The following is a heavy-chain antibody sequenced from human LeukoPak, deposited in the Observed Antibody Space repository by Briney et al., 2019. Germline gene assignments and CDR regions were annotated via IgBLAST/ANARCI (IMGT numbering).Heavy chain of an antibody. J-gene: IGHJ4*02. CDR3: IRGGANSPFDY. CDR1: GFTFGDYA. Sequence: GGSLRLSCTTSGFTFGDYAVSWVRQAPGKGLEWVGFFRSKAYGGTTEDAASVKGRFTISRDDSKSIAYLQMNSLKTEDTAVYYCIRGGANSPFDYWGQGTLVTVSS. D-gene: IGHD1-1*01. V-gene: IGHV3-49*04. CDR2: FRSKAYGGTT.